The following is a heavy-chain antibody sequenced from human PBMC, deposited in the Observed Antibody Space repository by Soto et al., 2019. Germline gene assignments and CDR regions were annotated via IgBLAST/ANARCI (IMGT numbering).Heavy chain of an antibody. CDR3: HLWAWTVTTNYHYGADA. V-gene: IGHV3-53*01. CDR2: VYNDGRT. CDR1: GFNIRSHF. D-gene: IGHD1-1*01. J-gene: IGHJ6*02. Sequence: PGGSLRLSCAASGFNIRSHFMSWVRQAPGKGPEWVSVVYNDGRTFYADSVKGRFTSSRDNYKNTVYLEMNSLRAEDTAVYYCHLWAWTVTTNYHYGADAWGQGTTVTVS.